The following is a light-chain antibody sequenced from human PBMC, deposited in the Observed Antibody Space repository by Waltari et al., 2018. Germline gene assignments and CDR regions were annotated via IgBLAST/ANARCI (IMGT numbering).Light chain of an antibody. CDR2: EDN. CDR3: QSYDSSNWV. V-gene: IGLV6-57*01. J-gene: IGLJ3*02. Sequence: NFMLTQPHSVSESPGKTVTISCTRSSGSIASNYVQWYQQRPGSSPTTVIYEDNQRPSGVPDRFSGSIDSSSNSASLIISGLKTEDGADYYCQSYDSSNWVFGGGTKLTVL. CDR1: SGSIASNY.